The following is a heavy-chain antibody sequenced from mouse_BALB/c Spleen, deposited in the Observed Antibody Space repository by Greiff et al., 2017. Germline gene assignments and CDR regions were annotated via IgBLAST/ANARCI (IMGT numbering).Heavy chain of an antibody. CDR1: GYAFSSYW. CDR2: IYPGDGDT. Sequence: VQVVESGAELVRPGSSVKISCKASGYAFSSYWMNWVKQRPGQGLEWIGQIYPGDGDTNYNGKFKGKATLTADKSSSTAYKQLSSLTSEDSAVYFCARSTTVVAVRGMDYWGQGTSVTVSS. J-gene: IGHJ4*01. V-gene: IGHV1-80*01. D-gene: IGHD1-1*01. CDR3: ARSTTVVAVRGMDY.